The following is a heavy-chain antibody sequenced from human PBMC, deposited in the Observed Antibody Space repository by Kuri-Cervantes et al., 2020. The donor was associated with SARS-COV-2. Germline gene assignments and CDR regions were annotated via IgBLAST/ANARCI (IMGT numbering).Heavy chain of an antibody. Sequence: ETLSLSCAASGFTFSSYWMHWVRQAPGKGLVWVPRINSDGSSTSYADSVKGRFTISRDNAKNTLYLQMNSLRAEDTAVYYCAREPHIVPAAIYYYYYYGMDVWGQGTTVTVSS. D-gene: IGHD2-2*01. CDR1: GFTFSSYW. CDR3: AREPHIVPAAIYYYYYYGMDV. CDR2: INSDGSST. V-gene: IGHV3-74*01. J-gene: IGHJ6*02.